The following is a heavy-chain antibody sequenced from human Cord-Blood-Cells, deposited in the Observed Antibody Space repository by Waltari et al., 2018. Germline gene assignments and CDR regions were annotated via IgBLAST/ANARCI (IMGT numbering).Heavy chain of an antibody. D-gene: IGHD3-3*01. Sequence: QVQLVQSGAEVPKPGPSVKVSCRPPGCTFRRHATRWLRHAPGQGLEWMGGIIPIFSTANYAQKFQGRVTITADESTSTAYMELSSLRSEDTAVYYCAREIFGDGYNDYWGQGTLVTVSS. V-gene: IGHV1-69*12. J-gene: IGHJ4*02. CDR3: AREIFGDGYNDY. CDR2: IIPIFSTA. CDR1: GCTFRRHA.